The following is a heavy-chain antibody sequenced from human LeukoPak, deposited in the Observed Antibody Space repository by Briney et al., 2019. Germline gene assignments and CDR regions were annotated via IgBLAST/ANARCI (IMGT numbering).Heavy chain of an antibody. Sequence: ASVTVSFTASGYTFTDHYIHWVRQAPGQGLEWMGWLNPSDNGVNYAQKFQGRVAMTRDTSISTAYIEVTRLTSDDTAVYYCTTNAAALDYWGQGTLVTVSS. J-gene: IGHJ4*02. V-gene: IGHV1-2*02. CDR2: LNPSDNGV. D-gene: IGHD6-13*01. CDR3: TTNAAALDY. CDR1: GYTFTDHY.